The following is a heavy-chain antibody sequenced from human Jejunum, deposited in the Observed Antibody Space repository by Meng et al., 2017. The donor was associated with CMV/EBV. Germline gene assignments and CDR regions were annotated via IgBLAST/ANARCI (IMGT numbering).Heavy chain of an antibody. CDR1: FNHLG. Sequence: FNHLGMHWVRQAPGKGLDWVANVWSAGTTKYYEDSVEAPFTISRDDSKNTLYLQMNSLRAEDTAVYYCAKDTRTFSYSYGFDVWGQGTTVTVSS. CDR3: AKDTRTFSYSYGFDV. V-gene: IGHV3-33*06. CDR2: VWSAGTTK. D-gene: IGHD1-1*01. J-gene: IGHJ6*02.